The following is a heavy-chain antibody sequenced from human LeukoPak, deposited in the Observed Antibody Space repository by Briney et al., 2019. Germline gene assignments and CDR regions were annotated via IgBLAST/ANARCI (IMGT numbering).Heavy chain of an antibody. Sequence: GGSLRLSCAASGFTFSHAWMSWVRQAPGKGLEWVGRIKSKTDGGTTAYGEPVKGRFTISRDDSKNTLFLQMNSLKTEDTAVYYRTTAYHYYIWGIYRLLNLDYWGQGTLVTVSS. CDR2: IKSKTDGGTT. CDR3: TTAYHYYIWGIYRLLNLDY. J-gene: IGHJ4*02. V-gene: IGHV3-15*01. D-gene: IGHD3-16*02. CDR1: GFTFSHAW.